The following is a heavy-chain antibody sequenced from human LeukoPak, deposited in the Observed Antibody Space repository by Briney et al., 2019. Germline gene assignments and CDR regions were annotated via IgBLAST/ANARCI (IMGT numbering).Heavy chain of an antibody. CDR2: IYTSGST. D-gene: IGHD3-10*01. Sequence: PSETLSLTCTVSGGSISSYYWSWIRQPAGKGLEWIWRIYTSGSTNYNPSLKSRVTMSVDTSRNQFSLKLSSVTAADTAVYYCARGPTESMVRGVITGKFDYWGQGTLVTVSS. V-gene: IGHV4-4*07. J-gene: IGHJ4*02. CDR1: GGSISSYY. CDR3: ARGPTESMVRGVITGKFDY.